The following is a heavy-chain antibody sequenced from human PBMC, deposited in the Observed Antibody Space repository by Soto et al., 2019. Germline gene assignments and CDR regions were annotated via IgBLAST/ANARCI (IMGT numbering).Heavy chain of an antibody. D-gene: IGHD3-22*01. V-gene: IGHV1-3*01. CDR1: GYTFTNFG. Sequence: QVQFVQSGAEVKEPGASVKVSCKASGYTFTNFGIHWVLQAPGQSLEWMGWIIAGNGNTKYSQKFHGRVTITRDTSATTVYMELGSLIPEDTAVYYCARTYYYESSGSMASTFEYWGQGTLVTVSS. CDR2: IIAGNGNT. J-gene: IGHJ4*02. CDR3: ARTYYYESSGSMASTFEY.